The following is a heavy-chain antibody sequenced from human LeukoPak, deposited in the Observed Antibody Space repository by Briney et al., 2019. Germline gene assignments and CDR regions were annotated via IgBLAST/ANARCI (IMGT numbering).Heavy chain of an antibody. J-gene: IGHJ4*02. Sequence: PGGSRRPSRPASGFTFASIAMSWVRQVPGKGREWVSAIIGGGGSTYYAGSVKGRFTISRDNSKNTLYLQMNSLRAEDTAVYYCAKDNLLTFGGVIVTDYWGQGTLVTVSS. CDR3: AKDNLLTFGGVIVTDY. V-gene: IGHV3-23*01. D-gene: IGHD3-16*02. CDR1: GFTFASIA. CDR2: IIGGGGST.